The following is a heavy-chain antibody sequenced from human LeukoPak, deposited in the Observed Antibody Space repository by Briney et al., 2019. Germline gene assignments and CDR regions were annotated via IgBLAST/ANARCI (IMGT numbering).Heavy chain of an antibody. D-gene: IGHD6-13*01. CDR2: IWYDGSNK. V-gene: IGHV3-33*01. J-gene: IGHJ4*02. Sequence: GGSLRLSCAASGVTFSSYGMHWGRQGPGKGLERGGVIWYDGSNKFYADSVKGRFTISRDDSKNTLYLQMNSLRAEDTAVYYCARRGYSSSWYFDYWGQGTLVTVSS. CDR3: ARRGYSSSWYFDY. CDR1: GVTFSSYG.